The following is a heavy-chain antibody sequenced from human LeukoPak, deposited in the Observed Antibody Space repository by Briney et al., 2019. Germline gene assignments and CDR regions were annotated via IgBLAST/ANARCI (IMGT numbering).Heavy chain of an antibody. CDR2: ISAYNGNT. CDR3: ARDQGYYYGSGSYYWFEVASFDY. D-gene: IGHD3-10*01. V-gene: IGHV1-18*01. J-gene: IGHJ4*02. Sequence: ASVKVSCKASGYTFTSYGISWVRQAPGQGLEWMGWISAYNGNTNYAQKLQGRVTMTTDTSTSTAYMELRSLRSDDTAVYYCARDQGYYYGSGSYYWFEVASFDYWGQGTLVTVSS. CDR1: GYTFTSYG.